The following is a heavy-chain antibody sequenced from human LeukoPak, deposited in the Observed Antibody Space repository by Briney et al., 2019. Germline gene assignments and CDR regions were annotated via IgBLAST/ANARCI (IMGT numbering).Heavy chain of an antibody. CDR2: IYTSGST. Sequence: VKPSETLSLTCTVSGGSISSYYWSWIRQPAGKGLEWIGRIYTSGSTNYNPSLKSRVTMSVDTSKNQFSLKLSSVTAADTAVYYCARGGYYDSSGYCYLIDYWGQGTLVTVSS. D-gene: IGHD3-22*01. CDR1: GGSISSYY. J-gene: IGHJ4*02. CDR3: ARGGYYDSSGYCYLIDY. V-gene: IGHV4-4*07.